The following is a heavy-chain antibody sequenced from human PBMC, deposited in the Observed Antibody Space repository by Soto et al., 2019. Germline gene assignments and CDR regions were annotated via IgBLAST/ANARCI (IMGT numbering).Heavy chain of an antibody. CDR2: IYPGDSET. CDR1: GYSFINYW. D-gene: IGHD3-16*01. J-gene: IGHJ4*02. Sequence: PGESLKISCKASGYSFINYWIGWVRQMPGKGLEWMGIIYPGDSETRYSPSFQGQVTISADKSISTAYLQWSRLKASDTAMYYCARLRDARDYRDYWGQGALVTVSS. V-gene: IGHV5-51*01. CDR3: ARLRDARDYRDY.